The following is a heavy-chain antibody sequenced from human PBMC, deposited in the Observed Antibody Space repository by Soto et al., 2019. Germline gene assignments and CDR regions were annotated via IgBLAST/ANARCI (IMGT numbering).Heavy chain of an antibody. CDR2: IYYSGST. J-gene: IGHJ4*02. CDR3: ARGRRGNFDY. V-gene: IGHV4-30-4*01. CDR1: GGSISSGDYY. Sequence: SETLSLTCTVSGGSISSGDYYWSWIRQPPGKGLEWIGYIYYSGSTYYNPSLKSRVTISVDTSKNQSSLKLSSVTAADTAVYYCARGRRGNFDYWGQGTLVTAPQ.